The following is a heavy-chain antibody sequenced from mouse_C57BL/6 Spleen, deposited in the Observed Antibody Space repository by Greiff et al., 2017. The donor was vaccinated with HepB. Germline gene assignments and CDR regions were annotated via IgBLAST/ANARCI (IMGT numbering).Heavy chain of an antibody. CDR3: ARNDPFYYAMDY. CDR2: INPNNGGT. J-gene: IGHJ4*01. D-gene: IGHD2-12*01. CDR1: GYTFTDYN. V-gene: IGHV1-18*01. Sequence: VQLQQSGPELVKPGASVKIPCKASGYTFTDYNMDWVKQSHGKSLEWIGDINPNNGGTIYNQKFKGKATLTVDKSSSTAYMELRSLTSEDTAVYYCARNDPFYYAMDYWGQGTSVTVSS.